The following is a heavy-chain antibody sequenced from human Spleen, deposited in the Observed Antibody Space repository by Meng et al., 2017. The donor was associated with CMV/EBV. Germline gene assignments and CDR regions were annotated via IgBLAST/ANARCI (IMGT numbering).Heavy chain of an antibody. Sequence: SGTGQRKPSGTLYLTCTLSRCSIESSSYYWVWFRQPSGKGLGWIGCIYYSGSTYYTPSLKSRVKTTVETSKNQFSLKMSSVTDADTAVYYCARWYSGYDYYYFDYWGQGTLVTVSS. CDR3: ARWYSGYDYYYFDY. CDR2: IYYSGST. V-gene: IGHV4-39*07. D-gene: IGHD5-12*01. J-gene: IGHJ4*02. CDR1: RCSIESSSYY.